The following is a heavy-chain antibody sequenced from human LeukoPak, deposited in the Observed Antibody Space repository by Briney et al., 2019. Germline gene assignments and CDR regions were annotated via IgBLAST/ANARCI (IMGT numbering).Heavy chain of an antibody. D-gene: IGHD3-22*01. CDR2: IYSGGST. CDR1: GFTVSSNY. CDR3: ASLSPTNYYDSSGFY. V-gene: IGHV3-66*01. J-gene: IGHJ4*02. Sequence: GGSLRLSCAASGFTVSSNYMSWVRQASGKGLEWVSVIYSGGSTYYADSVKGRFTISRDNSKNTLYLQMNSLRAEDTAVYYCASLSPTNYYDSSGFYWGQGTLVTVSS.